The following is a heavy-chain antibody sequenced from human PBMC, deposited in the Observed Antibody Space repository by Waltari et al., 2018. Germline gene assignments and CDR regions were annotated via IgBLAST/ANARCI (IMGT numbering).Heavy chain of an antibody. Sequence: QVQLQQWGAGLLKPSETLSLTCAVYGGSFSGYYWSWIRQPPGKGLGWFWEINHSGSTNDTPSLKSRVTISVDTSKNQFSLKLSSVTAADTAVYYCARGVIGIAAAGRGDYYYYMDVWGKGTTVTVSS. CDR2: INHSGST. J-gene: IGHJ6*03. V-gene: IGHV4-34*01. CDR3: ARGVIGIAAAGRGDYYYYMDV. D-gene: IGHD6-13*01. CDR1: GGSFSGYY.